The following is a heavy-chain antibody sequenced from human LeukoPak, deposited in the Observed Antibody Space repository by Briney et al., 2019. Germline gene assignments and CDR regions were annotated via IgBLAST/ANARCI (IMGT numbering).Heavy chain of an antibody. Sequence: GGSLRLSCAASGFTYSLSWMHWVRQAPGKGLEWVSSINYDARSRTYADSVKGRLTISRDNAENTLFLQMNSLRVEDSAIYSCVRGAGPGTPFDWGQGILVTVSS. V-gene: IGHV3-74*01. CDR2: INYDARSR. J-gene: IGHJ1*01. D-gene: IGHD1-1*01. CDR1: GFTYSLSW. CDR3: VRGAGPGTPFD.